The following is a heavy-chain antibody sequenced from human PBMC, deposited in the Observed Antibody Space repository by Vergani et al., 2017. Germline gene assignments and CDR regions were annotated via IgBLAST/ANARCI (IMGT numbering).Heavy chain of an antibody. D-gene: IGHD2-15*01. Sequence: EVQLVESGGVVVQPGGSLRLSCAASGFTFDDYTMHWVRQGPGKGLEWVSLISWDGGSTYYADSVKGRFTISRDNSKNSLYLQMNSLRTEDTALYYCTTDNQQSSLGHCSVTNCYGGVFDIWGQGTVVTVSS. CDR1: GFTFDDYT. CDR3: TTDNQQSSLGHCSVTNCYGGVFDI. CDR2: ISWDGGST. V-gene: IGHV3-43*01. J-gene: IGHJ3*02.